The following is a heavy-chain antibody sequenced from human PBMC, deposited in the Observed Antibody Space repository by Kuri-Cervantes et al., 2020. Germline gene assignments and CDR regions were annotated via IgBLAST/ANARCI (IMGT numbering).Heavy chain of an antibody. Sequence: GESLKISCAASGFTFSSYAMSWVRQAPGKGLEWVSAISGSGGSTYYADSVKGRFTISRDNSKNTLYLQMNSLRAEDTAVYYCAKVSYIVVVPVHFDYWGQGTLVTVSS. J-gene: IGHJ4*02. CDR2: ISGSGGST. D-gene: IGHD2-2*01. CDR3: AKVSYIVVVPVHFDY. V-gene: IGHV3-23*01. CDR1: GFTFSSYA.